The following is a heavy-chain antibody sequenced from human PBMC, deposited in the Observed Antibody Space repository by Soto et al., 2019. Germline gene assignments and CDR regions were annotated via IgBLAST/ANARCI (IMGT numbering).Heavy chain of an antibody. V-gene: IGHV3-33*01. Sequence: QVQLVESGGGVVQPGRSLRLSCAASGFTFSSYGMHWVRQAPGKGLEWVAGIWYDGSNKYYADSVKGRFTISRDNSKNTLYLQMNSLRAEDTAVYYCARGDRTPLTGTNLGYWGQGTLVTVSS. CDR3: ARGDRTPLTGTNLGY. D-gene: IGHD1-20*01. J-gene: IGHJ4*02. CDR2: IWYDGSNK. CDR1: GFTFSSYG.